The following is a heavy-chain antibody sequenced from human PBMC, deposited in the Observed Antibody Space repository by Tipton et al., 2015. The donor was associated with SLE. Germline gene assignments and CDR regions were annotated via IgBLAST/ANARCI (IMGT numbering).Heavy chain of an antibody. Sequence: LRLSCAASGFTFSNYEMSWIRQPPGKGLEWIGYIYYSGSTNYNPSLKSRVTISVDTSKNQFSLKLSSVTAADTAVYYCARARHITAFDIWGQGTMVTVSS. V-gene: IGHV4-59*01. CDR2: IYYSGST. J-gene: IGHJ3*02. D-gene: IGHD2-21*01. CDR1: GFTFSNYE. CDR3: ARARHITAFDI.